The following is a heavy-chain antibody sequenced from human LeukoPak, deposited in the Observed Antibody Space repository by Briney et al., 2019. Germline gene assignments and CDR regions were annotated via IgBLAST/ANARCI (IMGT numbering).Heavy chain of an antibody. Sequence: KASETLSLTCTVSGGSTNSYYWSWIRQSPGKGLKWIGYVAYSGSTNYNPSHKSRVTISLDTSKNQFSLKLSSVTAADTAVYYCARTVSGYYFNAWGPGTLVTVSS. CDR3: ARTVSGYYFNA. CDR2: VAYSGST. J-gene: IGHJ5*02. CDR1: GGSTNSYY. V-gene: IGHV4-59*01. D-gene: IGHD5-12*01.